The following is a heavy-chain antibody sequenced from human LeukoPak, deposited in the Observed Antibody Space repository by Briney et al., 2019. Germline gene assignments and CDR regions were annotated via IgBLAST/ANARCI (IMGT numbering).Heavy chain of an antibody. Sequence: GGSLRLSCAASGFTFDDYAMHWVRQAPGKGLEWVSGIAWNGGYMGYADSVKGRFTISRDNAKNSPYLQMNSLRAEDTALYYCAKGRSIDGGLADGGDYWGQGTLVTVSS. J-gene: IGHJ4*02. CDR3: AKGRSIDGGLADGGDY. CDR1: GFTFDDYA. V-gene: IGHV3-9*01. D-gene: IGHD3-16*01. CDR2: IAWNGGYM.